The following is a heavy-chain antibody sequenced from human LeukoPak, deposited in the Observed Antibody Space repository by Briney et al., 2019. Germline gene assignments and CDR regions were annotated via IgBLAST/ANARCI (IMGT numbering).Heavy chain of an antibody. CDR3: ARPSGGDYYYDSSGPLNYYYYGMDV. CDR2: ISGSGGST. J-gene: IGHJ6*02. Sequence: GGSLRLSCAASGFTFSSYAMSWVRQAPGKGLEWVSAISGSGGSTYYADSVKGRFTISRDNSKNTLYLQMNSLRAEDTAVYYCARPSGGDYYYDSSGPLNYYYYGMDVWGQGTTVTVSS. CDR1: GFTFSSYA. V-gene: IGHV3-23*01. D-gene: IGHD3-22*01.